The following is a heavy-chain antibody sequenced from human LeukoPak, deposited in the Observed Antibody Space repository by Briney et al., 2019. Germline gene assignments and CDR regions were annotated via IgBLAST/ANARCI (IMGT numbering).Heavy chain of an antibody. CDR2: ISAYNGNT. V-gene: IGHV1-18*01. D-gene: IGHD3-10*01. Sequence: GASVKVSCKASGYTFTSYGISWVRQAPGQGLEWMGWISAYNGNTNYAQKLQGRVTMTTDTSTSTAYMELRSLRSDDTAAYYCARDFGSYGSGSYYYYYMDVWGKGTTVTISS. CDR1: GYTFTSYG. CDR3: ARDFGSYGSGSYYYYYMDV. J-gene: IGHJ6*03.